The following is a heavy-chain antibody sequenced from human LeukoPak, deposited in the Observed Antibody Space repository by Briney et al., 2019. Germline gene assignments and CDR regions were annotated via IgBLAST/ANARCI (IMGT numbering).Heavy chain of an antibody. CDR3: TRLGGDGYNSGYFDY. J-gene: IGHJ4*02. CDR1: GFTFSGSA. V-gene: IGHV3-73*01. Sequence: GGSLRLSXAASGFTFSGSAMHWIRQAYGKGLEWVGRIRSKANSYATAYAASVKGRFTISRDDSKNTAYLQMNSRKTEDTAVYYCTRLGGDGYNSGYFDYWGQGTLVTVSS. CDR2: IRSKANSYAT. D-gene: IGHD5-24*01.